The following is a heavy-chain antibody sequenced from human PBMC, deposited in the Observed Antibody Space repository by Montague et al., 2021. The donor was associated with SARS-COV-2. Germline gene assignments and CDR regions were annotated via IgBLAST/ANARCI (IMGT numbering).Heavy chain of an antibody. D-gene: IGHD3-16*02. CDR3: AAGYYVWGSYRSFDY. J-gene: IGHJ4*02. V-gene: IGHV3-11*01. Sequence: SLRLSCAASGFTFSDYYLNWIRQAPGKGLEWVLYISSSGITKYYADSVKGRFTISRDNAKKSLYLQMNSLRAEDTAVYYCAAGYYVWGSYRSFDYWGQGTLLTVSS. CDR2: ISSSGITK. CDR1: GFTFSDYY.